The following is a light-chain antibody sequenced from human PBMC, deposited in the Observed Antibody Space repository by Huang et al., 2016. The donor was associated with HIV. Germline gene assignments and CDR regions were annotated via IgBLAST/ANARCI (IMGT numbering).Light chain of an antibody. V-gene: IGKV1-NL1*01. Sequence: DIQMTQSPSSLSASVGDRVTITCRASQGISNSLAWYQQKPGKAPTLLLYGASTLESGVPARFSGRGSGADYTLTISSLQPEDFATYYCQQYYSTPMYTFGQGTKLEIK. CDR1: QGISNS. CDR3: QQYYSTPMYT. J-gene: IGKJ2*01. CDR2: GAS.